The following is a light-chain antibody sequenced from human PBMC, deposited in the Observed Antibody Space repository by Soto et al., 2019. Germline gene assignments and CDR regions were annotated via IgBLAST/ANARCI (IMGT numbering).Light chain of an antibody. CDR2: EVT. Sequence: QSVLTQPASVSGSPGHSITISCTGTTSDVGAYNYVSRDQLCPGQAPKVIIHEVTNRTSGISNRLFGSKSVNTASLNISSLRSDDEAEYICASYSAITSFVFGTGTK. J-gene: IGLJ1*01. CDR3: ASYSAITSFV. V-gene: IGLV2-14*01. CDR1: TSDVGAYNY.